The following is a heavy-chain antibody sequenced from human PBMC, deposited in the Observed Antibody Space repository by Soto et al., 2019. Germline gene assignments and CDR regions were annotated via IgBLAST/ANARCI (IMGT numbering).Heavy chain of an antibody. CDR3: AVDTTMGVPDWFAP. Sequence: QVQLQESGPGLVKPSQTLSLTCTVSGGSMSRGADSWSWIRQHPGEGLEWIGYIYYTGTTYYNPSHRSRINLAVDTSKKHYSLQLSSVTAADTAVYYCAVDTTMGVPDWFAPWGQGTLVTVSS. V-gene: IGHV4-31*03. CDR2: IYYTGTT. J-gene: IGHJ5*02. CDR1: GGSMSRGADS. D-gene: IGHD5-18*01.